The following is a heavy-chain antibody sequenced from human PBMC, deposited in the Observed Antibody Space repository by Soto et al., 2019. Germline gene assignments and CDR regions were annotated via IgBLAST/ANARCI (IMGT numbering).Heavy chain of an antibody. CDR3: ARAPQIVAMGRPFDY. V-gene: IGHV4-34*01. J-gene: IGHJ4*02. Sequence: TLSLTCAVYGGSFSGYSWNWIRQPPGKGLEWIGEINHSGSTNYNPSLKSRVTISLDTSKNQFSLRLTSLTAADTAVYFCARAPQIVAMGRPFDYWGQGILVTVSS. CDR1: GGSFSGYS. CDR2: INHSGST. D-gene: IGHD5-12*01.